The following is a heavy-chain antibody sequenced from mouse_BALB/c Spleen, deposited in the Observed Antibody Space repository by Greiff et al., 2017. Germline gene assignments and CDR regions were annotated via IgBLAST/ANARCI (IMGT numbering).Heavy chain of an antibody. CDR3: TNYDYDEGYAMDY. V-gene: IGHV1-87*01. Sequence: QVQLQQSGAELARPGASVKLSCKASGYTFTSYWMQWVKQRPGQGLEWIGAIYPGDGDTRYTQKFKGKATLTADKSSSTAYMQLSSLASEDSAVYYCTNYDYDEGYAMDYWGQGTSVTVSS. CDR1: GYTFTSYW. CDR2: IYPGDGDT. J-gene: IGHJ4*01. D-gene: IGHD2-4*01.